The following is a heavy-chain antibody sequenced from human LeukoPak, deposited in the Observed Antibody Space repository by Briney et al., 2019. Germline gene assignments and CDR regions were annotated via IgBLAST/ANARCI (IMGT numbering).Heavy chain of an antibody. CDR2: ISSVGSTT. J-gene: IGHJ5*01. D-gene: IGHD5-24*01. Sequence: PGGSLRLSCAASGFTFSNYEMNWVRQAPGKGLERVSYISSVGSTTYYADSVKGRFTITRDSAKNSLYLQMNSLRAEDAAVYYCARQMTTINWFDSWGQGTLVTVSS. V-gene: IGHV3-48*03. CDR3: ARQMTTINWFDS. CDR1: GFTFSNYE.